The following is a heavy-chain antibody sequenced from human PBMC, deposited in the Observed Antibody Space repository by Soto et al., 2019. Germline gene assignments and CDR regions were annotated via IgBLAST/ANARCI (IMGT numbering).Heavy chain of an antibody. CDR2: DNGDWSKP. V-gene: IGHV3-74*01. CDR3: ARENWYSLDG. CDR1: GFSLGTYF. Sequence: EVQLVESGGGSVQPGGSLRLSCEASGFSLGTYFMAWVLQTPGKGLVLVSHDNGDWSKPSYADSVRGRFTMSRDNAKNTLYLPMNSLRNEDTGMYYCARENWYSLDGWGQGTTVTVSS. J-gene: IGHJ6*02.